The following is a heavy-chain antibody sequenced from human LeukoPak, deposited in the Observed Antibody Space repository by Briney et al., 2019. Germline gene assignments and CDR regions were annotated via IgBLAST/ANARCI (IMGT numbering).Heavy chain of an antibody. CDR3: ARFITATPGSSLDYFDL. CDR2: INHSGVT. CDR1: GGSFSGYY. Sequence: KASETLSLTCAVYGGSFSGYYWSWIRQPPGRGLEWIGEINHSGVTNYKPSLKSRVVISVDTSKNQFSLKLTSVTAADTALYYCARFITATPGSSLDYFDLWGQGTLVTVSS. V-gene: IGHV4-34*01. D-gene: IGHD6-13*01. J-gene: IGHJ4*02.